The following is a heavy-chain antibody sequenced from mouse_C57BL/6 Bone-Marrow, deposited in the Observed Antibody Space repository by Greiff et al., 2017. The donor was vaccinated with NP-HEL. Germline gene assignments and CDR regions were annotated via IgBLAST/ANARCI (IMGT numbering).Heavy chain of an antibody. J-gene: IGHJ4*01. Sequence: EVQLQESGAELVRPGASVKLSCTASGFNIKDDYMHWVKQRPEQGLEWIGWIDPENGDTEYASKFQGKATITADTSSNTAYLQLSSLTSEDTAVYYCTPYSPKEDYWGQGTSVTVSS. D-gene: IGHD2-12*01. CDR1: GFNIKDDY. CDR2: IDPENGDT. CDR3: TPYSPKEDY. V-gene: IGHV14-4*01.